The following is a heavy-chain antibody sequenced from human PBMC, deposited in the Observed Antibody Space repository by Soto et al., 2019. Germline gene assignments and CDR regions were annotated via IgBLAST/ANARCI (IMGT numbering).Heavy chain of an antibody. CDR2: INHSGST. V-gene: IGHV4-34*01. J-gene: IGHJ4*02. Sequence: PSETLSLTCAVYGGSFSGYYWSWIRQPPGKGLEWIGEINHSGSTNYNPSLKSRVTISVDTSKNLFSLKLSSVTAADTAVYYCASHYYGSGSQMYYFDYWGQGTLVTVSS. CDR1: GGSFSGYY. CDR3: ASHYYGSGSQMYYFDY. D-gene: IGHD3-10*01.